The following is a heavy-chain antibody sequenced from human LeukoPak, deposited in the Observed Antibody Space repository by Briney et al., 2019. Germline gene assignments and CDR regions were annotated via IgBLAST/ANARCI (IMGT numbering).Heavy chain of an antibody. J-gene: IGHJ4*02. V-gene: IGHV4-39*07. D-gene: IGHD6-13*01. CDR1: GGSISSSSYY. CDR2: IYYSGST. Sequence: SETLSLTCTVSGGSISSSSYYWGWIRQPPGKGLEWIGSIYYSGSTYYNPSLKSRVTISVDTSKNQFSLKLSSVTAADTAVYYCARDPGLSIAAAVGYFDYWGQGTLVTVSS. CDR3: ARDPGLSIAAAVGYFDY.